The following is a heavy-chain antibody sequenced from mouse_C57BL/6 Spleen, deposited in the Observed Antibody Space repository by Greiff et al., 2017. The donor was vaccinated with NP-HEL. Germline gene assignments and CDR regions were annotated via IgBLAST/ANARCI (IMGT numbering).Heavy chain of an antibody. V-gene: IGHV3-1*01. J-gene: IGHJ1*03. CDR2: ISYSGST. CDR3: ARGDGYLYWYFDV. D-gene: IGHD2-3*01. CDR1: GYSITSGYD. Sequence: EVQLQQSGPGMVKPSQSLSLTCTVTGYSITSGYDWHWIRHFPGNKLEWMGYISYSGSTNYNPSLKSRISITHDTSKNHFFLKLNSVTTEDTATYYCARGDGYLYWYFDVWGTGTTVTVSS.